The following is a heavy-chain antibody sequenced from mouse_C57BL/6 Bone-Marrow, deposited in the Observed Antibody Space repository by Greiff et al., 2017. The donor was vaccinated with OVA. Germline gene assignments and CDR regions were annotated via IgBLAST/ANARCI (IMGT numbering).Heavy chain of an antibody. V-gene: IGHV1-15*01. CDR2: IDPETGGT. CDR3: TRERFAY. J-gene: IGHJ3*01. CDR1: GYTFTDYE. Sequence: QVQLQQSGAELVRPGASVTLSCKASGYTFTDYEMHWVKQTPVHGLEWIGAIDPETGGTAYNQKFKGKAILTADKSSSTAYMELLSLTSEDSAVYYCTRERFAYGGQGTLVTVSA.